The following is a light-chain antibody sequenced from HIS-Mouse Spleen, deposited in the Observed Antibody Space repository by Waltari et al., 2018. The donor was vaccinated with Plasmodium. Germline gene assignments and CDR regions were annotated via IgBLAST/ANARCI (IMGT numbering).Light chain of an antibody. CDR3: QQSYSTPPT. CDR1: QSISSY. CDR2: AAS. Sequence: DIQMTQSPSSLSASVGDRVTITCRASQSISSYLNWYQQKPGKAPKLLIYAASSLQSGVPSRFRGSVSGTDFTLTISSLQPEDFATYYCQQSYSTPPTFGGGTKVEIK. V-gene: IGKV1-39*01. J-gene: IGKJ4*01.